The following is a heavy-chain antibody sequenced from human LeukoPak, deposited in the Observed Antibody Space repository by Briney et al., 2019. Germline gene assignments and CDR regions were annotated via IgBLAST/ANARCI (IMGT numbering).Heavy chain of an antibody. D-gene: IGHD1-26*01. CDR1: GYTFTSSY. J-gene: IGHJ4*02. V-gene: IGHV1-18*01. Sequence: ASVKVSCKASGYTFTSSYINWVRQAPGQGLEWMGWISAYNGKTNYAQKFQGRVTMTTDSSTNTAYMDLTSLRSDDTAVYYCARGGTYYPCIDYWGQGTLDTVSS. CDR2: ISAYNGKT. CDR3: ARGGTYYPCIDY.